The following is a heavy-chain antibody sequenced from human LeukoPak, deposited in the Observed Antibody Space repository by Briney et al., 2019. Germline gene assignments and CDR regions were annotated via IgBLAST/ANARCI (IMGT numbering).Heavy chain of an antibody. CDR2: ISYDGSNK. CDR1: GFTFSSYA. V-gene: IGHV3-30-3*01. D-gene: IGHD5-18*01. CDR3: ARGRGIQLWLVPTDY. Sequence: QPGRSLRLSCAASGFTFSSYAMHWVRQAPGKGLEWVAVISYDGSNKYCADSVKGRFTISRDNSKNALYLQMNSLRAEDTAVYYCARGRGIQLWLVPTDYWGQGTLVTVSS. J-gene: IGHJ4*02.